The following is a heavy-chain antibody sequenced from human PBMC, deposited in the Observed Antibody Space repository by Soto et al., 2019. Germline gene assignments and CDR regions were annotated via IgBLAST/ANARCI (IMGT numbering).Heavy chain of an antibody. CDR3: ARDWVAAAGTWYYGMDV. CDR1: GYIFTDYY. Sequence: GASVKVSCKASGYIFTDYYINWVRQAPGQGLEWMGWINPNRGDTNYAQKFQGRVTLTTDTSITTAYMELSGLRSDDTAVYYCARDWVAAAGTWYYGMDVWGQGTTVTVSS. V-gene: IGHV1-2*02. J-gene: IGHJ6*02. D-gene: IGHD6-13*01. CDR2: INPNRGDT.